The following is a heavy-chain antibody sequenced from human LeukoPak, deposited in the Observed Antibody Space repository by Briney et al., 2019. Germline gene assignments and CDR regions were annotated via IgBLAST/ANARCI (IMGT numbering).Heavy chain of an antibody. V-gene: IGHV4-39*01. J-gene: IGHJ4*02. CDR1: GGSISSSSYY. CDR3: ARYCSNTSCYIFDY. CDR2: IYYSGST. D-gene: IGHD2-2*01. Sequence: PSETLSPTCTVSGGSISSSSYYWGWIRQPPGKGLEWIGSIYYSGSTYYNPSLKNRVTISVDTSKNQFSLRLSSVTAADTAVYYCARYCSNTSCYIFDYWGQGTLVTVSS.